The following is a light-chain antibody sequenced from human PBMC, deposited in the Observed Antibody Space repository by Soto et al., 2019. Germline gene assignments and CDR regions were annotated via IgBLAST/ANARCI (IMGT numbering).Light chain of an antibody. V-gene: IGLV2-14*01. Sequence: QSALTQPASVSASPGQSITISCTGTSTDIGGFDSVSWYQQHPGKAPKLMIYDVTDRPSGVSNRFSGSKSGDTASLTISGLQAEDEAHYYCSSYTTSSTLVFGGGTKLTVL. CDR3: SSYTTSSTLV. CDR2: DVT. CDR1: STDIGGFDS. J-gene: IGLJ2*01.